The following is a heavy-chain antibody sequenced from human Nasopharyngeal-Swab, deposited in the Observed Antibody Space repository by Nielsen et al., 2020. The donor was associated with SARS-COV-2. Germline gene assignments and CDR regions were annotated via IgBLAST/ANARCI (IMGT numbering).Heavy chain of an antibody. D-gene: IGHD1-26*01. CDR2: ISYDGSNK. Sequence: GESLKISCAASGFTFSSYAMHWVRQAPGKGLEWVAVISYDGSNKYYADSVKGRFTISRDNSKNTLYLQMNSLRAEDTAVYYCARDRGGSHSFLFDYWGQGTLVTVSS. CDR3: ARDRGGSHSFLFDY. J-gene: IGHJ4*02. CDR1: GFTFSSYA. V-gene: IGHV3-30*04.